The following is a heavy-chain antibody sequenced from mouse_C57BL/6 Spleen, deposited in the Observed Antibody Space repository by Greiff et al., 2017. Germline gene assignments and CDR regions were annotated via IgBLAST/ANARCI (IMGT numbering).Heavy chain of an antibody. Sequence: VQLKESGPELVKPGASVKISCKASGYSFTGYYMNWVKQSPEKSLEWIGEINPSTGGTTYNQKFKAKATLTVDKPSSTAYMQLKSLTSEDSAVYYCARVRAYDGYFDYWGQGTTLTVSS. J-gene: IGHJ2*01. CDR1: GYSFTGYY. V-gene: IGHV1-42*01. CDR2: INPSTGGT. D-gene: IGHD2-3*01. CDR3: ARVRAYDGYFDY.